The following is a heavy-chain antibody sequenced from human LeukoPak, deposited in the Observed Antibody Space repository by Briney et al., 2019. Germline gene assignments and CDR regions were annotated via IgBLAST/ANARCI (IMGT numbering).Heavy chain of an antibody. D-gene: IGHD3-22*01. CDR2: FDPEDGET. CDR1: GYTLTELS. CDR3: ATVPRSDSSGLIFDY. V-gene: IGHV1-24*01. Sequence: ASVKVSCKVSGYTLTELSMHWVRQAPGKGLEWMGGFDPEDGETIYAQKFQGRVTMTEDTSTDTAYMELSSLRSEDTAVYYCATVPRSDSSGLIFDYWGQGTLVTVSS. J-gene: IGHJ4*02.